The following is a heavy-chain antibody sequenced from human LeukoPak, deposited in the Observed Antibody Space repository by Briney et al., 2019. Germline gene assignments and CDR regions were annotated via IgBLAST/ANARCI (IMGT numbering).Heavy chain of an antibody. D-gene: IGHD3-10*01. Sequence: AASVKVSCKASGGTFSSYAISWVRQAPGQGLEWMGGIIPIFGTASYAQKFQGRVTITTDESTSTAYMEPSSLRSEDTAVYYCARDAITRGIIDYWGQGTLVTVSS. J-gene: IGHJ4*02. V-gene: IGHV1-69*05. CDR1: GGTFSSYA. CDR2: IIPIFGTA. CDR3: ARDAITRGIIDY.